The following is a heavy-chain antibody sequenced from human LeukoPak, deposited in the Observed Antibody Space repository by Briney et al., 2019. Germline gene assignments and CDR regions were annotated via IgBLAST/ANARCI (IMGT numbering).Heavy chain of an antibody. CDR2: IYTTGRT. CDR1: GGSISSYY. J-gene: IGHJ6*03. Sequence: PSETLSLTCSVSGGSISSYYRSWIRQPARQGLLWIGRIYTTGRTNYNPSLKSRVTMSVDTSKNQFSLKLSSVTAADTAVYYCARDLGRYCSSTSCFNYYYYMDVWGKGTTVTVSS. D-gene: IGHD2-2*01. CDR3: ARDLGRYCSSTSCFNYYYYMDV. V-gene: IGHV4-4*07.